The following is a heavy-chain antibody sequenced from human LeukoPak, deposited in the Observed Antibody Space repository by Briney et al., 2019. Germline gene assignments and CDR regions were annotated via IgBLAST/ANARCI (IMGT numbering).Heavy chain of an antibody. Sequence: GGSLRLSCAASEFTFSDYNMHWVRQAPGKGLEWVSAISGSGGSTYYADSVKGRFTISRDNSKNTLYLQMNSLRAEDTAVYYCARGGGGYYYDSSGYYYFDYWGQGTLVTVSS. CDR2: ISGSGGST. D-gene: IGHD3-22*01. V-gene: IGHV3-23*01. CDR1: EFTFSDYN. CDR3: ARGGGGYYYDSSGYYYFDY. J-gene: IGHJ4*02.